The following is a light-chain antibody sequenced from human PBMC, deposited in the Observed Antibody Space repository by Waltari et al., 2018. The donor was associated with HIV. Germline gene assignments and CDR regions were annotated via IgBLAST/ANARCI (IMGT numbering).Light chain of an antibody. CDR2: EFT. V-gene: IGLV2-14*01. Sequence: QSALTQPASVSGSPGQSVTISCTGTSSDFGLYGYISWYQQVPGKAPKVIIYEFTSRPSGVSDRFSGSKSGHTASLVISGLQAEDEADYYCTSYTANDTLLFGGGTKVTVL. J-gene: IGLJ2*01. CDR3: TSYTANDTLL. CDR1: SSDFGLYGY.